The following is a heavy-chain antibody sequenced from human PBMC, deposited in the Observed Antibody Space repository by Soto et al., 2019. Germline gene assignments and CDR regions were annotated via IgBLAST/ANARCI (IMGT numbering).Heavy chain of an antibody. J-gene: IGHJ5*02. CDR2: INGGNGNT. CDR3: AGIVTGRVVSRPNWLAP. V-gene: IGHV1-3*01. D-gene: IGHD3-9*01. CDR1: GYTFTSYA. Sequence: QVQLVQSGAEVKKPGASVKVSCKASGYTFTSYAIHWVRQAPGQRLEWMGWINGGNGNTKHSQKFQGRVPITRDTPACTAHIELSSLHSEDTAVYYCAGIVTGRVVSRPNWLAPWGQGTLVTLSS.